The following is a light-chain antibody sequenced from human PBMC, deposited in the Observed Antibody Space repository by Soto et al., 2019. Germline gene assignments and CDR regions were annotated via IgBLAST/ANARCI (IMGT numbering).Light chain of an antibody. CDR1: QSVSSSY. CDR2: GAS. CDR3: QQYGSSPVT. V-gene: IGKV3-20*01. J-gene: IGKJ1*01. Sequence: EIVLTQSPGTLSLSPGERATLSCRASQSVSSSYLAWYQQKPGQAPRLLIYGASSRDTGIPDRFSGSGSGTDFTLTISSLEPEDFAVYYCQQYGSSPVTFGQGTKVEIK.